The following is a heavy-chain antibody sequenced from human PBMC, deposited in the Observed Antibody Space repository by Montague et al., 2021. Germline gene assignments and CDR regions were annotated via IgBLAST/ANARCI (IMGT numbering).Heavy chain of an antibody. Sequence: SETLSLTCTVSGDSINFYYWSWIRQPPGKGLEWIGYVYYTGTTNYNPSLKSRVTISVATSRNQFFLNVNSVTAADTAVYYCARKGTNWDYWGQGTLVTVSS. CDR2: VYYTGTT. D-gene: IGHD2-8*01. CDR3: ARKGTNWDY. V-gene: IGHV4-59*01. CDR1: GDSINFYY. J-gene: IGHJ4*02.